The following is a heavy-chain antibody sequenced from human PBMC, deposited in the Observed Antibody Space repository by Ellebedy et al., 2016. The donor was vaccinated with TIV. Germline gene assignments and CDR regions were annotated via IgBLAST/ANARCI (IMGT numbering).Heavy chain of an antibody. CDR3: ARDIGPSYYYYGLDV. J-gene: IGHJ6*02. D-gene: IGHD2-15*01. CDR2: IKHDGSEK. V-gene: IGHV3-7*03. Sequence: GGSLRLSXVASGFTFTNYWMSWVRQAPGKGLEWVANIKHDGSEKNYLDSVKGRFTVSRDNAKSSVYLQMNSPRAEDTALYYCARDIGPSYYYYGLDVWGQGTTVTVS. CDR1: GFTFTNYW.